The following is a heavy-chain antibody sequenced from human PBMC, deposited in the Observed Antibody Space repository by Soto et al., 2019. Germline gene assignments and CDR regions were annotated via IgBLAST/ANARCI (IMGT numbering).Heavy chain of an antibody. CDR2: IFYSGST. J-gene: IGHJ4*02. Sequence: SETLSLTCTVAGVSISNSYCAWIRQSPEKGLECIGYIFYSGSTKYNPSLQSRVTISLDASKNQFFLQLASVTAADSAVYFCERLRTLSTLDYWGKVTLVIFCS. V-gene: IGHV4-59*01. CDR1: GVSISNSY. CDR3: ERLRTLSTLDY.